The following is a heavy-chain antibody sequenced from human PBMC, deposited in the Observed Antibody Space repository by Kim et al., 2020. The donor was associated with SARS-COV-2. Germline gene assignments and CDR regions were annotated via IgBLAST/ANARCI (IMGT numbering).Heavy chain of an antibody. V-gene: IGHV3-23*01. D-gene: IGHD3-3*01. J-gene: IGHJ4*02. CDR2: ISGSGGST. CDR1: GFTFSSYA. Sequence: GGSLRLSCAASGFTFSSYAMSWVRQAPGKGLEWVSAISGSGGSTYYADSVKGRFTISRDNSKNTLYLQMNSLRAEDTAVYYCAKNIDFWTFQGPVDYWGQGTLVTVSS. CDR3: AKNIDFWTFQGPVDY.